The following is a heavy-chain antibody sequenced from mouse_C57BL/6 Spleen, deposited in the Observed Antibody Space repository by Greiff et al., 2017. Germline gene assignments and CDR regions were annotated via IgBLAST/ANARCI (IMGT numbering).Heavy chain of an antibody. CDR3: ARPLVVAPYWYFDV. Sequence: VQLQQSGAELARPGASVKMSCKASGYTFTSYTMHWVKQRPGQGLEWIGYINPSSGYTKYNQKFKDKATLTADKSSSTAYMQLSSLTSEDSAVXYCARPLVVAPYWYFDVWGTGTTVTVSS. D-gene: IGHD1-1*01. V-gene: IGHV1-4*01. CDR1: GYTFTSYT. CDR2: INPSSGYT. J-gene: IGHJ1*03.